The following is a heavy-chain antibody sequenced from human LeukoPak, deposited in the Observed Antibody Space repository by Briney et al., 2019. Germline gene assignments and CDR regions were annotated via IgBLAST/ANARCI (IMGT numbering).Heavy chain of an antibody. V-gene: IGHV3-30-3*01. CDR2: ISYDRSNK. D-gene: IGHD3-16*02. CDR1: GFTFSSYA. J-gene: IGHJ5*02. CDR3: ARDQYDYVWGSYRGYNWFDP. Sequence: GRSLRLSCAASGFTFSSYAMHWVRQAPGKGLEWVAVISYDRSNKYYADSVKGRFTISRDNSKNTLYLQMNSLRAEDTAVYYCARDQYDYVWGSYRGYNWFDPWGQGTLVTVSS.